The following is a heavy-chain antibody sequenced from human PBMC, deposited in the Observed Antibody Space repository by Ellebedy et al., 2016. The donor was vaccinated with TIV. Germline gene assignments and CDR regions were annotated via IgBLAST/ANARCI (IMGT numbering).Heavy chain of an antibody. CDR3: ARDLGYGDYGTWDY. J-gene: IGHJ4*02. V-gene: IGHV3-7*01. D-gene: IGHD4-17*01. Sequence: GGSLRLXCAASGFTFSSYWMSWVRQAPGKGLEWVANIKQDGSEKYYVDSVKGRFTISRDNAKNSLYLQMNSLRAEDTAVYYCARDLGYGDYGTWDYWGQGTLVTVSS. CDR1: GFTFSSYW. CDR2: IKQDGSEK.